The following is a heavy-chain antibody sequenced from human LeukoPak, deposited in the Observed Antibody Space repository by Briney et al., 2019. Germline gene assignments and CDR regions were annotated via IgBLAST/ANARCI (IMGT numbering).Heavy chain of an antibody. V-gene: IGHV4-59*12. J-gene: IGHJ6*03. D-gene: IGHD6-19*01. CDR3: ARKISSGWYYYYYYYMDV. Sequence: SETLSLTCTVSGGSISSYYWSWIRQPPGKGLEWIGYIYYSGSTNYNSSLKSRVTISVDTSKNQFSLKLSSVTAADTAVYYCARKISSGWYYYYYYYMDVWGKGTTVTISS. CDR1: GGSISSYY. CDR2: IYYSGST.